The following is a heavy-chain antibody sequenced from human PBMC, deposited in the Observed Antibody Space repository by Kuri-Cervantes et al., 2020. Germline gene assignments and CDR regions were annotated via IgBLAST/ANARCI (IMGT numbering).Heavy chain of an antibody. D-gene: IGHD4/OR15-4a*01. CDR3: ARGLVRMDV. J-gene: IGHJ6*02. V-gene: IGHV3-7*03. CDR2: IKQDGSEK. Sequence: GESLKISCAASGFTVSSNYMSWVRQAPGKGLEWVANIKQDGSEKYYVDSVKGRFTISRDNSKNTLYLQMNSLRAEDTAVYYCARGLVRMDVWGQGTTVTVSS. CDR1: GFTVSSNY.